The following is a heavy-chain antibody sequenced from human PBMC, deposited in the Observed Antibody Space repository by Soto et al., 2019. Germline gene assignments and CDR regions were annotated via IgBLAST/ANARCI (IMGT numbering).Heavy chain of an antibody. V-gene: IGHV3-7*01. CDR3: ARPNSYGDYLYAFDI. J-gene: IGHJ3*02. Sequence: GGSLRLSCAASGFTFGSYWMSWVRQAPGKGLEWVANIKQDGSEKYYVDSVKGRFTISRDNAKNSLYLQMNSLRAEDTAVYYCARPNSYGDYLYAFDIWGQGTMVTVSS. D-gene: IGHD4-17*01. CDR1: GFTFGSYW. CDR2: IKQDGSEK.